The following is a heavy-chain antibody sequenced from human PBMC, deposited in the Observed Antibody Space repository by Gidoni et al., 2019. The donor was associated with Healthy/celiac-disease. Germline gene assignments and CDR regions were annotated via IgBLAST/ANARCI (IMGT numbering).Heavy chain of an antibody. V-gene: IGHV3-30*02. CDR2: IRYDGSNK. Sequence: QVQLVESGGGVVQPGGSLRLSCAASGFTFSSYGMHWVRQAPGKGLEWVAFIRYDGSNKYYADSVKGRFTISRDNSKNTLYLQMNSLRAEDTAVYYCAKVMAQYYYYGMDVWGQGTTVTVSS. J-gene: IGHJ6*02. CDR1: GFTFSSYG. D-gene: IGHD5-12*01. CDR3: AKVMAQYYYYGMDV.